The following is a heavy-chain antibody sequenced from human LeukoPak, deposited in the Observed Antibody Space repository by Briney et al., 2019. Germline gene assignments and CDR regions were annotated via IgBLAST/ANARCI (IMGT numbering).Heavy chain of an antibody. D-gene: IGHD3-9*01. CDR2: ISYDGIKK. J-gene: IGHJ3*02. Sequence: GGSLRLSCAAPGFCFSSYAMYWVRQAPGKGLEWVAVISYDGIKKYYADSVKGRFTVSRDNSKSTLYLEMNSLRVEDAAVYYCARDSTYYDSLTGYPGRRRGAFDIWGQGTMVTVSS. CDR1: GFCFSSYA. CDR3: ARDSTYYDSLTGYPGRRRGAFDI. V-gene: IGHV3-30-3*01.